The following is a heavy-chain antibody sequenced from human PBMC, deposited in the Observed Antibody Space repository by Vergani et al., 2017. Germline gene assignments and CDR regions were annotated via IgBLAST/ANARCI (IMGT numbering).Heavy chain of an antibody. CDR2: ISGSGGST. Sequence: EVHLLESGGDLVHPGGSLRLPCAASGFTFNLYAMNWARQAPGKGLEWVSGISGSGGSTYYAGSVKGRFTISRDSSKNTLYLQMNSLSAGDTAVYYCAKANPRNSGYDYLYYYHAMDVWGQGTTVTVSS. V-gene: IGHV3-23*01. CDR3: AKANPRNSGYDYLYYYHAMDV. J-gene: IGHJ6*02. CDR1: GFTFNLYA. D-gene: IGHD5-12*01.